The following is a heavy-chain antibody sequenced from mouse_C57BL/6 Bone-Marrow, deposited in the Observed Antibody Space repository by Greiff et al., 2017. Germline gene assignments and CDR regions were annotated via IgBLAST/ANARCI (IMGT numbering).Heavy chain of an antibody. V-gene: IGHV1-59*01. Sequence: QVQLQQSGAELVRPGTSVKLSCKASGYTFTSYWMHWVKQRPGQGLEWIGVIDPSDSYTNYNQKFKGKATLTVDTSSSPAYMQLSSLTSEDSAVYYCARYGPYAMDYWGQGTSVTVSS. CDR1: GYTFTSYW. CDR3: ARYGPYAMDY. J-gene: IGHJ4*01. CDR2: IDPSDSYT. D-gene: IGHD1-1*02.